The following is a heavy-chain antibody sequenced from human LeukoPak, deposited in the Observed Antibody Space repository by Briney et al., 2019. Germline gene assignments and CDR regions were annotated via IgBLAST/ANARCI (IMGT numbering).Heavy chain of an antibody. V-gene: IGHV1-69*04. CDR2: IIPILGIA. D-gene: IGHD3-10*01. CDR1: GGTFSSYA. Sequence: GASVKVSCKASGGTFSSYAISWVRQAPGQGLEWMGRIIPILGIANYAQKFQGRVTITADKSTSTAYMELSSLRSEDTAVYYCARGGVDLRNYYGSGSYYIPFDYRGQGTLVTVSP. J-gene: IGHJ4*02. CDR3: ARGGVDLRNYYGSGSYYIPFDY.